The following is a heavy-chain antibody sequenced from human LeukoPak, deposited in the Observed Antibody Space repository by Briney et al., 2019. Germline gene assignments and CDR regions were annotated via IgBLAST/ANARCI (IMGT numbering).Heavy chain of an antibody. V-gene: IGHV4-34*01. CDR1: GGSFSGYY. D-gene: IGHD2-2*02. CDR3: ARVVVVPAAILPYYYGMDV. J-gene: IGHJ6*02. CDR2: INHSGST. Sequence: SETLSLTCAVYGGSFSGYYWSWIRQPPGKGLEWIGKINHSGSTNYNPSLKSRVTISVDTSKNQFSLKLSSVTAADTAVYYCARVVVVPAAILPYYYGMDVWGQGTTVTVSS.